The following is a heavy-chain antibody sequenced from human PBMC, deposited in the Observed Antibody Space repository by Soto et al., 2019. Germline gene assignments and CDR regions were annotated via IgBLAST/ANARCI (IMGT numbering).Heavy chain of an antibody. V-gene: IGHV2-5*02. Sequence: QITLKESGPTLVKPTQTLTLTCTFSGFSLSTSGVGVGWIRQPPGKALEWLALNYWDADKRYSPSLKSRLTITKDTSKNQVVLTMTNMDPVDTATYYCAHSIRFCSSNSCPNWFDPWGQGTLVTVSS. CDR2: NYWDADK. CDR3: AHSIRFCSSNSCPNWFDP. J-gene: IGHJ5*02. D-gene: IGHD2-2*01. CDR1: GFSLSTSGVG.